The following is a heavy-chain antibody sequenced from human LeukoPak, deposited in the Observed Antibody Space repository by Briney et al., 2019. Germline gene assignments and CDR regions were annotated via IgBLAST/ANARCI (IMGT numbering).Heavy chain of an antibody. D-gene: IGHD3-3*01. Sequence: GGSLRLSCAASGFTFSSYGMHWVRQAPGKGLGWVAFIRYDGSNKYYADSVEGRFTISRDNSKNTLYLQMNSLRAEDTAVYYCAKDSGAYYDFWSGYSYYFDYWGQGTLVTVSS. CDR3: AKDSGAYYDFWSGYSYYFDY. CDR2: IRYDGSNK. J-gene: IGHJ4*02. CDR1: GFTFSSYG. V-gene: IGHV3-30*02.